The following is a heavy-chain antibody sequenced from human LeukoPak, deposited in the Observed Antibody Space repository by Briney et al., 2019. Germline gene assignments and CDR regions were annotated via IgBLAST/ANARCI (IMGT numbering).Heavy chain of an antibody. D-gene: IGHD6-19*01. CDR2: IRGNSERT. CDR3: AREQSGTRGWYTVDY. CDR1: GFSFSAYA. V-gene: IGHV3-23*01. Sequence: GGSLRLSCVASGFSFSAYAITWVRQAPGKGMEWVSAIRGNSERTSYADPVRGRFTISRDNSKDTSYLQISSLRVEDTAVYYCAREQSGTRGWYTVDYWGQGTLVAVSA. J-gene: IGHJ4*02.